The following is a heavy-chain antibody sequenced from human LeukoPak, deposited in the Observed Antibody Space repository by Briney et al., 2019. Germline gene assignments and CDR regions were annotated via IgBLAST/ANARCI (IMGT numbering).Heavy chain of an antibody. Sequence: SETLSLTCTVSGGSISSYYWSWIRQPAGKGLEWIGRIYTSGSTNYNPSLKSRVTMSVDTSKNQFSLKLSSVTAADTAVYYCARDRRNWGGGDAFDIWGQGTMVTVSS. J-gene: IGHJ3*02. V-gene: IGHV4-4*07. CDR3: ARDRRNWGGGDAFDI. D-gene: IGHD7-27*01. CDR2: IYTSGST. CDR1: GGSISSYY.